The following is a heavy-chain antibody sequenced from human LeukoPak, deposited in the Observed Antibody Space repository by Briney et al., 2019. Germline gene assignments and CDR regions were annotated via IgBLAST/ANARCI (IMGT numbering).Heavy chain of an antibody. V-gene: IGHV4-34*01. D-gene: IGHD2-2*01. CDR2: INHSGST. Sequence: PSETLSLTCTVSGGSISSYYWSWIRQPPGKGLEWIGEINHSGSTNYNPSLKSRVTISVDTSKNQFSLKLSSVTAADTAVYYCARLKYQLSIDYWGQGTLVTVSS. J-gene: IGHJ4*02. CDR3: ARLKYQLSIDY. CDR1: GGSISSYY.